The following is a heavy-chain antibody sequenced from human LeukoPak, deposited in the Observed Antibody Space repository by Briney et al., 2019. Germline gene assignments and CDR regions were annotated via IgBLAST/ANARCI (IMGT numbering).Heavy chain of an antibody. V-gene: IGHV3-30*02. D-gene: IGHD3-10*01. J-gene: IGHJ4*02. CDR3: ARAKPKNMVRGLIMRRESRYYFDY. Sequence: GGSLRLSCAASGFTFSSYGMHWVRQAPGKGLEWVAFIRYDGSNKYYADSVKGRFTISRDNSKNTLYLQMNSLRAEDTAVYYCARAKPKNMVRGLIMRRESRYYFDYWGQGTLVTVSS. CDR2: IRYDGSNK. CDR1: GFTFSSYG.